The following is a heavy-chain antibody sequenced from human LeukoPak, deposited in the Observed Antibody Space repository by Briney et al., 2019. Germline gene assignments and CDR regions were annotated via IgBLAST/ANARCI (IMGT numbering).Heavy chain of an antibody. D-gene: IGHD6-13*01. Sequence: PSETLSLTCTVSGGSISSSSYYWGWIRQPPGKGLEWIGSIYYSGSTYYNPSLKSRVTISIDTSKNQFSLKLSSVTAADTAVYYCARQHRGSSWYLGYFQHWGLGTLVTVSS. J-gene: IGHJ1*01. CDR1: GGSISSSSYY. CDR3: ARQHRGSSWYLGYFQH. CDR2: IYYSGST. V-gene: IGHV4-39*01.